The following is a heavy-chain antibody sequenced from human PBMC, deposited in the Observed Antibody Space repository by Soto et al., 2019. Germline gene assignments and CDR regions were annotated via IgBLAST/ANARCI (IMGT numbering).Heavy chain of an antibody. V-gene: IGHV4-59*08. CDR1: GGAMNNFY. CDR3: ARYSNRHQWLDS. J-gene: IGHJ4*02. Sequence: SETLSLTCSVSGGAMNNFYWTWIRQPPGKGLEWIAHVSYAVVTKYNPSLQSRATISVDTSKSHFSLNLNSVSAADTAIYYCARYSNRHQWLDSSGQGTLVXV. D-gene: IGHD6-13*01. CDR2: VSYAVVT.